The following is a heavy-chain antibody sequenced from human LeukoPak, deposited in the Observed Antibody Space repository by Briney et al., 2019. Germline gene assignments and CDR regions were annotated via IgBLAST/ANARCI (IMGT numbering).Heavy chain of an antibody. D-gene: IGHD3-10*01. CDR1: GGSISSYY. CDR3: ARDTGSGSYYGMDV. J-gene: IGHJ6*02. Sequence: SETLSLTCTVSGGSISSYYWSWIRQPPGKGLEWIGYVYYSGSTDFNPSLKSRVTISVDTANNQFSLNVSSVTAADTAVYYCARDTGSGSYYGMDVWGQGTTVTVFS. CDR2: VYYSGST. V-gene: IGHV4-59*01.